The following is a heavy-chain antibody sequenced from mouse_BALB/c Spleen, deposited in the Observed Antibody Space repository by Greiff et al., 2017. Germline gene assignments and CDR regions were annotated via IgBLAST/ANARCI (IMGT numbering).Heavy chain of an antibody. CDR3: ARIYYGSSYYYAMDY. CDR2: ISSGSST. Sequence: EVQVVESGGGLVKPGGSLKLSCAASGFTFSSYAMSWVRQTPEKRLEWVASISSGSSTYYPDSVKGRFTISRDNARNILYLQMGSLRSEDTAMYYSARIYYGSSYYYAMDYWGQGTSVTVSS. J-gene: IGHJ4*01. CDR1: GFTFSSYA. D-gene: IGHD1-1*01. V-gene: IGHV5-6-5*01.